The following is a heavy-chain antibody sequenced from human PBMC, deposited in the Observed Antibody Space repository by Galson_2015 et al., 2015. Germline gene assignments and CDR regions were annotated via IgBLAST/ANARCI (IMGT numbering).Heavy chain of an antibody. CDR3: ARGEEVVIRHGYNPLFDH. V-gene: IGHV3-13*01. D-gene: IGHD2-21*01. CDR2: IGTAGDT. J-gene: IGHJ4*02. CDR1: GFIFNSYD. Sequence: SLRLSCAASGFIFNSYDMHWVRQGKGKGLEWVATIGTAGDTYYRGSVKGRFTVSRENGKSSLYLQMNSLRAGDTAVYYCARGEEVVIRHGYNPLFDHWGQGTLVTVSP.